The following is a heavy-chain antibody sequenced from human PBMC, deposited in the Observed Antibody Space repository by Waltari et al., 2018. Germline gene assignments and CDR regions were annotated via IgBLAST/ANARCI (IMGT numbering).Heavy chain of an antibody. CDR3: ARYEGHCIGDFCYFPDAFDT. D-gene: IGHD2-8*02. V-gene: IGHV3-7*01. Sequence: EELLVESGGDLVHPGGSLRLPLSVSGFNVTDYLMVWGRQAPGKGLEWVANIKHDGSETNYVDSVKGRFTISRDNAKKSVYLQMNSLRADDTAIYFCARYEGHCIGDFCYFPDAFDTWGQGTMVTVSS. CDR1: GFNVTDYL. CDR2: IKHDGSET. J-gene: IGHJ3*02.